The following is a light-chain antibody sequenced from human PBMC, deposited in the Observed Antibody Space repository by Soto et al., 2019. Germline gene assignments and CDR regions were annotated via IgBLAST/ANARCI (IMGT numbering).Light chain of an antibody. Sequence: QSALTQPASVSGSPGQSITISCTGTSNDVGGYNYVSWFQQHPGKAPKLLIFEVSNRPSGVSHRFSGSKSDNTASLTISGLQAEDEADYYCSSFTSTSTSVFGSGTKLTVL. CDR1: SNDVGGYNY. V-gene: IGLV2-14*01. CDR3: SSFTSTSTSV. CDR2: EVS. J-gene: IGLJ1*01.